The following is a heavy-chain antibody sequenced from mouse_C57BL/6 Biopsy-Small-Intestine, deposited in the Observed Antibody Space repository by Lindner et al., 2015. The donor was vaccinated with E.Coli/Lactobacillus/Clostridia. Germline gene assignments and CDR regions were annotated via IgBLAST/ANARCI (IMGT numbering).Heavy chain of an antibody. CDR2: IHPNSDSI. V-gene: IGHV1-64*01. CDR1: GYTFTSYW. J-gene: IGHJ4*01. D-gene: IGHD2-3*01. CDR3: ARGRDGYRGAMDY. Sequence: VQLQESGAELVKPGASVKLSCKASGYTFTSYWMHWVKQRPGQGLEWIGMIHPNSDSINYNEKFKNKATLIVDKSSSTAYMQLSSLTSEDSAVYYCARGRDGYRGAMDYWGQGTSVTVSS.